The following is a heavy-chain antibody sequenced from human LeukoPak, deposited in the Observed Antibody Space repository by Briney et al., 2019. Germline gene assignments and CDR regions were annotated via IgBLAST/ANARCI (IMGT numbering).Heavy chain of an antibody. D-gene: IGHD3-10*01. V-gene: IGHV3-23*01. CDR2: ISGSGGST. CDR3: AKDGSGSYQPDYYFDY. J-gene: IGHJ4*02. Sequence: GGSLRLSCAASGFTFSSYAMSWVRQAPGKGLEWVSAISGSGGSTYYADSVKGRFTISRDNSKNTLYLQMNSLRAEDTAVYYCAKDGSGSYQPDYYFDYWGQGTLVTVSS. CDR1: GFTFSSYA.